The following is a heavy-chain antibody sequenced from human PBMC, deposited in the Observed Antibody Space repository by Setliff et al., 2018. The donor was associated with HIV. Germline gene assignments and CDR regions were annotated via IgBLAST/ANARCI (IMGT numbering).Heavy chain of an antibody. Sequence: GASVKVSCKASGNTFSSYGINWVRQAPGQGLEWMGQIISILDITTYAQQLQGRVTITADESTSTFYMELSSLRSADTAVYYCAGPRGDEAFDIWGQGTKVTVSS. CDR1: GNTFSSYG. V-gene: IGHV1-69*10. CDR3: AGPRGDEAFDI. D-gene: IGHD3-10*01. J-gene: IGHJ3*02. CDR2: IISILDIT.